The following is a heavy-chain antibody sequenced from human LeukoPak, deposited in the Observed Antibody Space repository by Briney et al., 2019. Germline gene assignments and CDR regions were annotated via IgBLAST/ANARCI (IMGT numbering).Heavy chain of an antibody. V-gene: IGHV3-74*01. D-gene: IGHD3-10*01. CDR1: GFTFSSYW. J-gene: IGHJ3*02. CDR3: ARAGDYGSGSCAFDM. CDR2: IRSDGST. Sequence: GGSLTLSCAASGFTFSSYWMHWVRQAPGKGLVWVSRIRSDGSTTYADSVKGRFTISRDNAKNTLYLQMNSLRAEDTAVYYCARAGDYGSGSCAFDMWGQGTMVTVSS.